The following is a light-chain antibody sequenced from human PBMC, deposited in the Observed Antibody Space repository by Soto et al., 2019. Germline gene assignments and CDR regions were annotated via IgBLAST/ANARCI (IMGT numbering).Light chain of an antibody. J-gene: IGKJ5*01. CDR1: QDIRGA. CDR3: QQSNVYPIT. CDR2: DVS. V-gene: IGKV1-13*02. Sequence: AIQLTQSPSSLSASVGDRVTITCRASQDIRGALAWYQQKPGKAPKLLIYDVSSLESGVPSRFSGSGSGTDFTFTISSLQPEDFATYYCQQSNVYPITFGQGTRLEIK.